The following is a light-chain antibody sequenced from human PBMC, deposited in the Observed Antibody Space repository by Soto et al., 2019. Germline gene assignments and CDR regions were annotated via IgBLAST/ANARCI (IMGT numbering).Light chain of an antibody. CDR2: GAS. J-gene: IGKJ5*01. Sequence: EKVMTQSPATLSVSPGERATLSCRASQSISSSLAWYQQKPGQAPRLLIYGASTRATGIPARFSGSGSGTEFTLTISSLKSEDFAVYYCQQHNNWITFGQGTRLEIK. CDR1: QSISSS. V-gene: IGKV3-15*01. CDR3: QQHNNWIT.